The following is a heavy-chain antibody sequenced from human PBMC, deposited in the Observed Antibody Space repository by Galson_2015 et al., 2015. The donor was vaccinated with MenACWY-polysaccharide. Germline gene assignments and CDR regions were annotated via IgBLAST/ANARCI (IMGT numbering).Heavy chain of an antibody. CDR3: AREEVTLYYYYYMDV. CDR2: INQDGSEK. V-gene: IGHV3-7*01. D-gene: IGHD2-21*02. J-gene: IGHJ6*03. CDR1: GFTFRSYW. Sequence: SLRLSCAGSGFTFRSYWMSWVRQAPGKGLEWVANINQDGSEKYYVDSVKGRFTISRDNAKVSLYLQMNSLRAEDTAVYYCAREEVTLYYYYYMDVWGKGTTV.